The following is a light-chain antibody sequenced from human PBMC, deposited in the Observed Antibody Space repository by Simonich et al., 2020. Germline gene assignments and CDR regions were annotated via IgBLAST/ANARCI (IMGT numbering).Light chain of an antibody. J-gene: IGLJ3*02. CDR3: QSYDSSNHWV. V-gene: IGLV6-57*03. CDR2: EDN. CDR1: SGSIASNY. Sequence: NFMLTQPHSVSESPGKTVTISCTRSSGSIASNYVQWYQQRPGSAPTTVIYEDNQRPSGDPGRFSGSIYSSSNSASLTISGLKTEDEADYYCQSYDSSNHWVFGGGTKLTVL.